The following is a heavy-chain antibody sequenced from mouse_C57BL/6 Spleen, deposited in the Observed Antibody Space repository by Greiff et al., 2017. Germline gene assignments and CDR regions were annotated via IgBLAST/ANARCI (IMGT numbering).Heavy chain of an antibody. CDR1: GYSITSGYY. Sequence: EVKLMESGPGLVKPSQSLSLTCSVTGYSITSGYYWNWIRQFPGNKLEWVGYISYDGSNNYNPSLKNRISITRDTSKNQFFLKLNSVTTEDTATYYCARDSYYSNWAWFAYWGQGTLVTVSA. CDR2: ISYDGSN. D-gene: IGHD2-5*01. J-gene: IGHJ3*01. CDR3: ARDSYYSNWAWFAY. V-gene: IGHV3-6*01.